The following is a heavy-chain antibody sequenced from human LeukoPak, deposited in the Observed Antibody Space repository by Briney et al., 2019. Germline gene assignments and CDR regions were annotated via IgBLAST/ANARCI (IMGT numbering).Heavy chain of an antibody. Sequence: SVKVSCKASGGTFSSYAISWVRQALGQGLEWMGGIIPIFGTANYAQKFQGRVTITADESTSTAYMELSSLRSEDTAVYYCASLKGLFDYFDYWGQGILVTVYS. CDR2: IIPIFGTA. D-gene: IGHD2-21*01. CDR3: ASLKGLFDYFDY. V-gene: IGHV1-69*13. CDR1: GGTFSSYA. J-gene: IGHJ4*02.